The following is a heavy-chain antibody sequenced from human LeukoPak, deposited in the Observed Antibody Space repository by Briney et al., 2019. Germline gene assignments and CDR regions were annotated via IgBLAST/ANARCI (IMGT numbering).Heavy chain of an antibody. CDR3: ATLTEVTTLPYFDY. CDR1: GYTLTELS. Sequence: GASVKVSCKVSGYTLTELSMHWVRQAPGKGLEWVGGFDPEDGETIYAQKFQGRVTMTEDTSTDTAYMELSSLRSEDTAVYYCATLTEVTTLPYFDYWGQGTLVTVSS. D-gene: IGHD4-17*01. CDR2: FDPEDGET. V-gene: IGHV1-24*01. J-gene: IGHJ4*02.